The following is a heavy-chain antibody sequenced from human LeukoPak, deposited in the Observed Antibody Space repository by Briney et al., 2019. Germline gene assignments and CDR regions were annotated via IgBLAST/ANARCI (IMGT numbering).Heavy chain of an antibody. J-gene: IGHJ6*02. D-gene: IGHD3-3*01. CDR3: ARAGLQDYDFWSGFPANDYYYGMDV. V-gene: IGHV4-30-2*01. CDR2: IYHSGST. CDR1: GGSISSGGYS. Sequence: SQTLSLTCAVSGGSISSGGYSWSWIRQPPGKGLEWIGYIYHSGSTYYNPSLKSRVTISVDTSKNQFSLKLSSVTAADTAVYYCARAGLQDYDFWSGFPANDYYYGMDVWGQGTTVTVSS.